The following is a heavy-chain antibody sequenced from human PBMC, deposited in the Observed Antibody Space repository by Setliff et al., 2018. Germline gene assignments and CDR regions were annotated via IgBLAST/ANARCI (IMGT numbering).Heavy chain of an antibody. CDR1: GGSIINSYY. Sequence: SETLSLTCTVSGGSIINSYYWSWIRQPAGKGLEWIGRISTSGNTNYNPSLKSRVTVSLDTSKNQFSLKLTSVTAADTAVYYCVRGGSSVWAWNYDLWGRGTLVTVSS. V-gene: IGHV4-4*07. CDR2: ISTSGNT. CDR3: VRGGSSVWAWNYDL. J-gene: IGHJ2*01. D-gene: IGHD3-16*01.